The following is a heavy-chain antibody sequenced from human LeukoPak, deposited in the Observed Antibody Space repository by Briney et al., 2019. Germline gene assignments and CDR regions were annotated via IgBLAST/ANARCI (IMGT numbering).Heavy chain of an antibody. CDR3: ARAGTVTTVWPYYFDY. V-gene: IGHV4-4*07. CDR2: IYTSGST. Sequence: SETLSLTCTVSGGSISSYYWSWIRQPAGKGLEWIGRIYTSGSTNYNPSLKSRVTMSVDTSKNQFSLKLSSVTAADTAVYYCARAGTVTTVWPYYFDYWGQGTLVTDSS. J-gene: IGHJ4*02. CDR1: GGSISSYY. D-gene: IGHD4-17*01.